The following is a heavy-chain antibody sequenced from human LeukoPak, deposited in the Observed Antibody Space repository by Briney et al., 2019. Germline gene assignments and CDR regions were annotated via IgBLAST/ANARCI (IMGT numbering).Heavy chain of an antibody. D-gene: IGHD3-10*01. Sequence: ASVKVSCKVSGYTLTELSMHWVRQAPGKGREWMGGFDPEDDETIYAQKFQGRVTMTEDTSTDTAYMELSSLRSEDTAVYYCATWDYYGSGSYHNETIDYWGQGTLVTVSS. CDR3: ATWDYYGSGSYHNETIDY. CDR2: FDPEDDET. CDR1: GYTLTELS. J-gene: IGHJ4*02. V-gene: IGHV1-24*01.